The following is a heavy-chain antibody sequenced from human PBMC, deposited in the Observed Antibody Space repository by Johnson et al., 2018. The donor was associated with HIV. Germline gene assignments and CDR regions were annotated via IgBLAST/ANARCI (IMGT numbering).Heavy chain of an antibody. J-gene: IGHJ3*02. CDR3: TKLVGYCSGGGCYTPGDI. CDR2: IRSKGNNYAT. D-gene: IGHD2-15*01. Sequence: VQLVESGGGLIQPGGSLRLSCAASGFTVSSNYMSWVRQAPGKGLEWVGHIRSKGNNYATAYAASVKGRFTIPRDDSQNTAYLQMNRLKTEDTAVYYCTKLVGYCSGGGCYTPGDIWGQGTMVTVSS. V-gene: IGHV3-73*01. CDR1: GFTVSSNY.